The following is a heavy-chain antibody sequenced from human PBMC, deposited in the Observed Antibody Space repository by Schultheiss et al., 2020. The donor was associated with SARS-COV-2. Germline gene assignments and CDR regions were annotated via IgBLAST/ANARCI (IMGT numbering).Heavy chain of an antibody. J-gene: IGHJ4*02. CDR2: IYYSGST. D-gene: IGHD1-14*01. V-gene: IGHV4-38-2*02. CDR1: GYSISSGYY. Sequence: SETLSLTCTVSGYSISSGYYWGWIRQPPGKGLEWIGSIYYSGSTYYNPSLKSRVTISVDTSKNQFSLKLSSVTAADTAVYYCAKDSLFSGILDYWGQGTLVTVSS. CDR3: AKDSLFSGILDY.